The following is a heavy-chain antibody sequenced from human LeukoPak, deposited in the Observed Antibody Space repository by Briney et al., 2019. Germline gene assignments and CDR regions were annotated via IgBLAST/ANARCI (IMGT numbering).Heavy chain of an antibody. CDR2: TYYISKWYN. CDR1: GDSVSSNTAA. V-gene: IGHV6-1*01. Sequence: SQTLSLTCAISGDSVSSNTAAWNWIRQSPSRGLEWLGRTYYISKWYNDYAISVQSRITINPDTSKNQFSLQLSSVTPDDTAVYYCARETPYYYANGGRRLGWFDPWGQGTLVTVSS. J-gene: IGHJ5*02. D-gene: IGHD3-22*01. CDR3: ARETPYYYANGGRRLGWFDP.